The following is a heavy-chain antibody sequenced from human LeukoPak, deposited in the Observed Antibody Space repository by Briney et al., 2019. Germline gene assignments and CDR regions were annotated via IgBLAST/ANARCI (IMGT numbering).Heavy chain of an antibody. V-gene: IGHV4-30-4*08. CDR2: IYYSGST. Sequence: SETLSLTCTVSGGSISSGDYYWSWIRQPPGKGLEWIGYIYYSGSTYYNPSLKSRVTISVDTSKNQLSLKLSSVTAADTAVYYCASSIVGAMDYWGQGTLVTVSS. CDR3: ASSIVGAMDY. D-gene: IGHD1-26*01. J-gene: IGHJ4*02. CDR1: GGSISSGDYY.